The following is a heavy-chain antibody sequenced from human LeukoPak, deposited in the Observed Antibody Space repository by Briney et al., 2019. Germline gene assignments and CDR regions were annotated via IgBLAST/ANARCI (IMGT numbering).Heavy chain of an antibody. V-gene: IGHV3-23*01. J-gene: IGHJ4*02. CDR1: GFTFSSYG. D-gene: IGHD5-18*01. CDR3: AKEPYSYGYGGSFDY. Sequence: PGGTLSLSCAASGFTFSSYGMSWVRQAPGKGLEWVSAISGSGGSTYYADSVKGRFTISRDNSKNTLYLQMNSLRAEDTAVYYCAKEPYSYGYGGSFDYWGQGTLVTVSS. CDR2: ISGSGGST.